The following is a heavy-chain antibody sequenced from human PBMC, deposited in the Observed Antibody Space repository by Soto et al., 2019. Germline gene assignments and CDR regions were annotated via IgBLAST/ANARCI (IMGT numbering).Heavy chain of an antibody. CDR2: ISGSGGST. D-gene: IGHD5-12*01. CDR1: GFTFSSYA. V-gene: IGHV3-23*01. Sequence: GGSLRLSYAASGFTFSSYAMSWVRQAPGKGLEWVSAISGSGGSTYYADSVKGRFTISRDNSKNTLYLQMNSLRAEDTAVYYCAKGTVARDYYYYYYMDVWGKGTTVTVSS. J-gene: IGHJ6*03. CDR3: AKGTVARDYYYYYYMDV.